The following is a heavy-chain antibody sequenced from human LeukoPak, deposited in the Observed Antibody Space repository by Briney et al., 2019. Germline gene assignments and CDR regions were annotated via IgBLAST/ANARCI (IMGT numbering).Heavy chain of an antibody. D-gene: IGHD3-3*01. V-gene: IGHV1-3*01. Sequence: ASVKVSCKASGYTFTSYAMHWVRQAPGQRLEWMGWINAGNGNTKYSQKFQGRVTITRDTSASTAYMELSSLRPEDTAVYYCASTYYDFWSGYLNPYYYYGMDVWGQGTTVTVSS. J-gene: IGHJ6*02. CDR3: ASTYYDFWSGYLNPYYYYGMDV. CDR2: INAGNGNT. CDR1: GYTFTSYA.